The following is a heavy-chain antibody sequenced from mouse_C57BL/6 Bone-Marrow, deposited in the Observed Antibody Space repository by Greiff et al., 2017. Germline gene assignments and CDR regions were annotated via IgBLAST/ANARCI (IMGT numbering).Heavy chain of an antibody. V-gene: IGHV1-18*01. J-gene: IGHJ3*01. CDR2: INPNNGGT. CDR3: ARLDPWFAY. Sequence: VQLQQSGPELVKPGASVKIPCKASGYTFTDYNMDWVKQSHGKSLEWIGDINPNNGGTIYNQKFKGKATLTVDKSSSTASMDLRSLTSEDTAVYYCARLDPWFAYWGQGTLVTVSA. CDR1: GYTFTDYN.